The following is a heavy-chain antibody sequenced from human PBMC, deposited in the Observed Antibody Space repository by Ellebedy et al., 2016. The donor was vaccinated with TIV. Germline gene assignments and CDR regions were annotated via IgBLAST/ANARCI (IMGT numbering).Heavy chain of an antibody. Sequence: MPSETLSLTCAVSGGSISSTNWWSWVRQPPGKGLEWIGEIYRSGSTNYNPSLKSRVTMSVDKSKNQFSLKLSSVTAADTAVYYCARDGTSTRFDPWGQGTLVTVSS. D-gene: IGHD2/OR15-2a*01. CDR1: GGSISSTNW. CDR3: ARDGTSTRFDP. V-gene: IGHV4-4*02. CDR2: IYRSGST. J-gene: IGHJ5*02.